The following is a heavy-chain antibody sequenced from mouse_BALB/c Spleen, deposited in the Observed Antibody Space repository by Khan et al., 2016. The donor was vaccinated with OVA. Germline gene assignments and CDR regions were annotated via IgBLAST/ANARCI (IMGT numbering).Heavy chain of an antibody. J-gene: IGHJ4*01. CDR2: IWSDGST. V-gene: IGHV2-6-1*01. CDR1: GFSLTNYG. CDR3: ARQPYYHYNVMDY. D-gene: IGHD2-10*01. Sequence: QVQLKQSGPGLVAPSQSLSITCTISGFSLTNYGVHWVRQPPGKGLEWLAVIWSDGSTTYNSALKSRLTTTKDNSNCQAFLIMNSLQTDDTAIYYCARQPYYHYNVMDYWGQGTSVTVSS.